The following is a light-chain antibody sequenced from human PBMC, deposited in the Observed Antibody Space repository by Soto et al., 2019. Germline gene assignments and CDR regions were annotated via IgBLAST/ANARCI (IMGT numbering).Light chain of an antibody. CDR2: KAS. CDR1: QSISTW. Sequence: DIQMTQSPSTLSASVGDRVTVTCRASQSISTWLAWYQQKPGKAPKLLIHKASSLQSGVPSRFSGSGSGTEFTLTISSLQPDDFATYYCQYYGTFGQGTRLEIK. V-gene: IGKV1-5*03. CDR3: QYYGT. J-gene: IGKJ2*01.